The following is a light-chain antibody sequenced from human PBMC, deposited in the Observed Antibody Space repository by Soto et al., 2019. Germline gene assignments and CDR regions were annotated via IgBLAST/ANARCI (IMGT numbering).Light chain of an antibody. CDR3: SSFSVASPL. J-gene: IGLJ1*01. CDR2: EVY. CDR1: SSDIGIYNF. Sequence: QSVLTQPPSASGSPGQSVAISCTGTSSDIGIYNFVSWFQQHPGKAPKLLIYEVYKRPSGVPDRFSASKSGNTASLTISGLQAEDDADYYCSSFSVASPLFGTGTKLTVL. V-gene: IGLV2-8*01.